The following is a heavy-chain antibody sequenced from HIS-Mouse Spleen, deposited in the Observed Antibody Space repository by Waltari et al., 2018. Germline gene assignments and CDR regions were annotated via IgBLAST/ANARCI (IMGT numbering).Heavy chain of an antibody. CDR3: ATYSSSWYYFDY. V-gene: IGHV3-9*01. D-gene: IGHD6-13*01. Sequence: EVQLVESGGGLVQPGRSLRLSCAASGFTFDAYAMHWVRQAPGKGLEWVSGISWNSGSIGYADSVKGRFTISRDNAKNSLYLQMNSLRAEDTALYYCATYSSSWYYFDYWGQGTLVTVSS. CDR1: GFTFDAYA. CDR2: ISWNSGSI. J-gene: IGHJ4*02.